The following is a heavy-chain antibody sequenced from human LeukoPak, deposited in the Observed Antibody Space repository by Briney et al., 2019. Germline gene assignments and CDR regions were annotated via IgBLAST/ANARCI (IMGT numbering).Heavy chain of an antibody. D-gene: IGHD2-2*01. Sequence: SETLSLTCTVSGGSISSGSYYWSWIRQPAGKGLEWIGRIYTSGSTNYNPSLKSRVTISLDTSKNQFSLKVNSVTAADTALYYCARGDCSSTICYSPMDVWGKGTTVTVSS. CDR1: GGSISSGSYY. J-gene: IGHJ6*03. V-gene: IGHV4-61*02. CDR3: ARGDCSSTICYSPMDV. CDR2: IYTSGST.